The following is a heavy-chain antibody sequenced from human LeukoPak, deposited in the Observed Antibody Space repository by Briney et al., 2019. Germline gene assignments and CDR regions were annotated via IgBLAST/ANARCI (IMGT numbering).Heavy chain of an antibody. J-gene: IGHJ4*02. CDR3: ARGGYNSAFLDS. D-gene: IGHD6-19*01. CDR2: ISGSGQYI. V-gene: IGHV3-21*01. Sequence: PGGSVRLSCAASGFTFNSFTMNWVGQAPGKGLEWLSSISGSGQYIYYADSLKGRLTISRDNAKDSLYLQLNSLRAEDTSVYYCARGGYNSAFLDSCGQGTLVSVS. CDR1: GFTFNSFT.